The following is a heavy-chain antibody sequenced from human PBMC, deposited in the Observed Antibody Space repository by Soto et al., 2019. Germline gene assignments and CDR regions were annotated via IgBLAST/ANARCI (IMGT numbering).Heavy chain of an antibody. CDR2: ISYDGSNK. V-gene: IGHV3-30-3*01. D-gene: IGHD6-19*01. CDR1: GFTFSSYA. CDR3: ARDRIAVGLFDY. Sequence: GGSLRLSCAASGFTFSSYAMHWVRQAPGKGLEWVAVISYDGSNKYYADSVKGRFTISRDNSKGTLYLQMNSLRAEDTAVYYCARDRIAVGLFDYWGQGTLVTVSS. J-gene: IGHJ4*02.